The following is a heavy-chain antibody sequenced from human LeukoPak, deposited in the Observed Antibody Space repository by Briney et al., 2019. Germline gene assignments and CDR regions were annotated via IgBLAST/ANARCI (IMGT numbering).Heavy chain of an antibody. CDR1: GYSLSSFW. CDR3: ARPYDFWSGSDAFDI. J-gene: IGHJ3*02. D-gene: IGHD3-3*01. V-gene: IGHV5-51*01. CDR2: IYPGDSDT. Sequence: GSLKISRKGSGYSLSSFWVGWGRPMPRKRPEGMGVIYPGDSDTRYSPSFQGQVTISADKSISTAYLQWSSLKATDTAMYYCARPYDFWSGSDAFDIWGQGTMVTVSS.